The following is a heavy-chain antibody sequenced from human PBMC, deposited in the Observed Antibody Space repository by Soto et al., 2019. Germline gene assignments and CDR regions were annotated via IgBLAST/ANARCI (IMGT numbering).Heavy chain of an antibody. CDR1: GGSVSSYF. Sequence: SETLSLTCTVSGGSVSSYFWSWIRQPPGKGLEWIGYIYYSGETNSNPSLKSRVTMSVDTSKNQFSLRLNSVTAADSAVYYCARGHMGWFDPWGPGTLVTVSS. J-gene: IGHJ5*02. CDR3: ARGHMGWFDP. D-gene: IGHD3-16*01. CDR2: IYYSGET. V-gene: IGHV4-59*02.